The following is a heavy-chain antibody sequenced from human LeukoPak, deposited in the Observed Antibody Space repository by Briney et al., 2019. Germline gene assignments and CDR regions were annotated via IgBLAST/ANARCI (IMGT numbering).Heavy chain of an antibody. V-gene: IGHV4-59*12. J-gene: IGHJ3*02. CDR2: IYYSGST. Sequence: SETLSLTCTVSGGSISRYYWSWIRQPPGKGLEWIGYIYYSGSTNYNPSLKSRVTISVDTSKNQFSLKLSSVTAADTAVYYCARGCPPHGGSCPKDAFDIWGQGTMATVSS. CDR3: ARGCPPHGGSCPKDAFDI. CDR1: GGSISRYY. D-gene: IGHD2-15*01.